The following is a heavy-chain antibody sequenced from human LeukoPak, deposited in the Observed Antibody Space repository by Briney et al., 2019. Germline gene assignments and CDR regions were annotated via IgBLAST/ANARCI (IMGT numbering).Heavy chain of an antibody. D-gene: IGHD6-19*01. CDR1: GFTFSSYW. CDR3: ARGGRYTGWYWFDN. V-gene: IGHV3-7*04. J-gene: IGHJ4*02. Sequence: PGGSLRLSCAASGFTFSSYWMSWVRLAPGKGLEWVANIKEDGSERNYVDSVKGRFTISRDNAKNSLYLQMNSLRAEDTAVYYCARGGRYTGWYWFDNWGQGTLVTVSS. CDR2: IKEDGSER.